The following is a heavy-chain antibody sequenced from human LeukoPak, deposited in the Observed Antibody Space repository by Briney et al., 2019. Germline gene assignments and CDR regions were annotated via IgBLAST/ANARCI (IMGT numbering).Heavy chain of an antibody. CDR3: ARDPYSSGWQKNYCYYYMDV. Sequence: GASVKVSCKASGYTFTSYGISWVRQAPGQGLEWMGWINTNTGNPTYAQGFTGRFVFSLDTSVSTAYLQISSLKAEDTAVYYCARDPYSSGWQKNYCYYYMDVWGKGTTVTVSS. D-gene: IGHD6-19*01. J-gene: IGHJ6*03. CDR2: INTNTGNP. CDR1: GYTFTSYG. V-gene: IGHV7-4-1*02.